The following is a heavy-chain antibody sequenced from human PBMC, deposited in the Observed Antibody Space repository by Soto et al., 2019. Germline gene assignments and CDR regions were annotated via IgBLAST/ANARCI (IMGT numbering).Heavy chain of an antibody. CDR3: ATRSWNDESNYRNWFDP. CDR2: FDPEDGET. J-gene: IGHJ5*02. V-gene: IGHV1-24*01. CDR1: GYTLTELS. Sequence: ASVKVSCKVSGYTLTELSMHWVRQAPGKGLEWMGGFDPEDGETIYAQKFQGRVTMTEDTSTDTAYMELSSLRSEDTAVYYCATRSWNDESNYRNWFDPWGQGTLVPVSS. D-gene: IGHD1-1*01.